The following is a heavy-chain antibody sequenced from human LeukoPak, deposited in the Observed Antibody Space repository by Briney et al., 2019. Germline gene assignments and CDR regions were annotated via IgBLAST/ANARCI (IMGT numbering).Heavy chain of an antibody. J-gene: IGHJ4*02. CDR3: AREFEATGFWALDY. V-gene: IGHV3-74*01. CDR1: GFTFNTYW. D-gene: IGHD3-16*01. CDR2: MNNDGRVI. Sequence: GGSLRLSCRVSGFTFNTYWMHWVRQAPGKGLVWVSRMNNDGRVISYADSVKGRFTISRDNAKNTLYLQMNSLRAEDTAVYYCAREFEATGFWALDYWGQGTLVAASS.